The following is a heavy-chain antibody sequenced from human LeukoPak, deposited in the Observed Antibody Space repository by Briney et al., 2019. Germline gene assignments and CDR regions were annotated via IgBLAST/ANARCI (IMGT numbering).Heavy chain of an antibody. CDR2: ISYDGSNE. J-gene: IGHJ4*02. CDR1: GFTFISYG. V-gene: IGHV3-30*18. CDR3: AKDKIGGNFDY. Sequence: PGGSLRLSCAASGFTFISYGMHWVRQAPGKGLEWVALISYDGSNEYYADSVKGRFTISRDNSKNTLYLQMNSLRAEDTAVYYCAKDKIGGNFDYWGLGTLVTVSS.